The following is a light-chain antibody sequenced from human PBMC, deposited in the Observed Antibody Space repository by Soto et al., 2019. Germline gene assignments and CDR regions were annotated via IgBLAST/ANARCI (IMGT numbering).Light chain of an antibody. Sequence: DIQMTQSPSTLSASVGDRFTITCRASQSISSWLAWYQQKPGKAPKLLIYAASTLQSGVPSRFSGSGSGTDFTLTISCLQSEDFATYYCQQYYSYLITFGQGTRLEIK. CDR2: AAS. CDR1: QSISSW. CDR3: QQYYSYLIT. V-gene: IGKV1-5*01. J-gene: IGKJ5*01.